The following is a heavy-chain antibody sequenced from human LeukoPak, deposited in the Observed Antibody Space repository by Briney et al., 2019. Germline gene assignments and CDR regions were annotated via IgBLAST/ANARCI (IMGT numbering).Heavy chain of an antibody. J-gene: IGHJ3*02. CDR2: IYSGGNT. CDR3: AKDRASGWPNAFDI. CDR1: GFTVSSNS. D-gene: IGHD6-19*01. V-gene: IGHV3-53*01. Sequence: GGSLRLSCTVSGFTVSSNSWSWVRQAPGKGLEWVSFIYSGGNTHYSDSVKGRFTISRDNFKNTLYLQMNSLRAEDTAVYYCAKDRASGWPNAFDIWGQGTMVTVSS.